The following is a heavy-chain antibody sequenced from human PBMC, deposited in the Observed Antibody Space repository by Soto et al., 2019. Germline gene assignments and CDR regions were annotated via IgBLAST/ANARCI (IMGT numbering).Heavy chain of an antibody. J-gene: IGHJ6*02. CDR3: ARQGFGQLHGLVDV. D-gene: IGHD3-10*01. CDR1: GGSISSGGYS. V-gene: IGHV4-30-2*01. Sequence: PSATLSLTCAVSGGSISSGGYSCIWIRQPPGKCLEWIGYVDHSGSTSYNPSLKSRVTMSVDTSKNHFSLKVNSVTAADTALYYCARQGFGQLHGLVDVWGPGTTVTVSS. CDR2: VDHSGST.